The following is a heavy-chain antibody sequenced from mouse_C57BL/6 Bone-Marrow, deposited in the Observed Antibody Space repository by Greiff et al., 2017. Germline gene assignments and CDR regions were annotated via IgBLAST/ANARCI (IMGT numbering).Heavy chain of an antibody. CDR3: ARDRWLRDAMDY. J-gene: IGHJ4*01. CDR2: ISDGGSYT. CDR1: GFTFSSYA. D-gene: IGHD2-2*01. Sequence: DVKLVESGGGLVKPGGSLKLSCAASGFTFSSYAMSWVRQTPEKRLEWVATISDGGSYTYYPDNVKGRFTISRDNAKNNLYLQMSHLKSEDTAMYYCARDRWLRDAMDYWGQGTSVTVSS. V-gene: IGHV5-4*01.